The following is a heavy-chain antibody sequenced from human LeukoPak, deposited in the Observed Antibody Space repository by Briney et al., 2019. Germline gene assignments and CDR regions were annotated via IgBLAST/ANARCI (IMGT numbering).Heavy chain of an antibody. CDR2: ISGNGDNT. Sequence: GGSLRLSCAASGFTFGSYGMNWVRQAPGKGLEWVSLISGNGDNTYYADSVKGRFTISRDNSKNTLYLQMNSLRAEDTAVYYCASRYSSGWYDYWGQGTLVTVSS. D-gene: IGHD6-19*01. CDR3: ASRYSSGWYDY. V-gene: IGHV3-23*01. J-gene: IGHJ4*02. CDR1: GFTFGSYG.